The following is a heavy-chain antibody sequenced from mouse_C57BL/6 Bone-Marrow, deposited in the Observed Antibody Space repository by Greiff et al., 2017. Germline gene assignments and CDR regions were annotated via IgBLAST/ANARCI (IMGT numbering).Heavy chain of an antibody. V-gene: IGHV5-9*01. CDR2: ISGGGGNT. J-gene: IGHJ1*03. CDR1: GFTFSSYT. CDR3: AGNFYWYFDV. Sequence: EVQLVESGGGLVKPGGSLKISCAASGFTFSSYTMSWVRQTPEKRLEWVATISGGGGNTYYPDSVKGRFTISRDNAKNTLYLQMSSLRSEDTALYYCAGNFYWYFDVWGTGTTVTVSS.